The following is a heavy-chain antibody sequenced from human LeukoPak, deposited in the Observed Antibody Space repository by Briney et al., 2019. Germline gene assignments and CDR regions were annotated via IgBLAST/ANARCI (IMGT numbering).Heavy chain of an antibody. Sequence: SETLSLTCPVSGDSISSSTYYWGWIRQPPGKGLEWIGTIYYSGRTYYNPSLKSRVTISVDTSKNQFSLKLSSVTAADTAVYFCARCGLSSGSYHGYYYCYYMDVWGKGTTVTVSS. V-gene: IGHV4-39*07. CDR3: ARCGLSSGSYHGYYYCYYMDV. CDR1: GDSISSSTYY. D-gene: IGHD3-10*01. CDR2: IYYSGRT. J-gene: IGHJ6*03.